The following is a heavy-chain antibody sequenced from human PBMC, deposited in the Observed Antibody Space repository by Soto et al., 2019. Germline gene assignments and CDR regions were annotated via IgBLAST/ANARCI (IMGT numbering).Heavy chain of an antibody. D-gene: IGHD3-10*01. CDR3: ASRRSGYYYYGMDV. J-gene: IGHJ6*02. V-gene: IGHV1-69*13. CDR1: GGTFSSYA. Sequence: ASVKVSCKASGGTFSSYAISWVRQAPGQGLEWMGGIIPIFGTANYAQKFQGRVTITADESTSTAYMELSSLRSEDTAVYYCASRRSGYYYYGMDVWGQGTTVTVSS. CDR2: IIPIFGTA.